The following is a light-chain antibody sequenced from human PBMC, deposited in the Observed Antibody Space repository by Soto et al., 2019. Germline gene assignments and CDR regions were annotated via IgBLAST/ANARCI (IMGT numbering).Light chain of an antibody. CDR2: GAS. J-gene: IGKJ5*01. CDR1: QSVSSSY. V-gene: IGKV3-20*01. CDR3: QQYGSS. Sequence: EIVLTQSPGTLPLPPGERATLSCRASQSVSSSYLAWYQQKPGQAPRLLIYGASSRATGIPDRFSGSGSGTDFTLTISRLEPEDFAVYYCQQYGSSFGQGTRLEIK.